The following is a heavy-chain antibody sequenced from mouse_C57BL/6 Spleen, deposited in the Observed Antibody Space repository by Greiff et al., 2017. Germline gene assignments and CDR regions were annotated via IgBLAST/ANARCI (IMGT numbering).Heavy chain of an antibody. D-gene: IGHD3-2*02. CDR3: AKDSSGYAY. CDR1: GYTFTSYS. V-gene: IGHV1-4*01. CDR2: INPSSGST. J-gene: IGHJ2*01. Sequence: QVQLQQPGAELARPGASVKMSCKASGYTFTSYSMHWVKQRPGQGLEWIGYINPSSGSTKYNQKFKDKATLTSDKSSSTAYMQLSSLTSEDSAVYYCAKDSSGYAYWGQGTTLTVSS.